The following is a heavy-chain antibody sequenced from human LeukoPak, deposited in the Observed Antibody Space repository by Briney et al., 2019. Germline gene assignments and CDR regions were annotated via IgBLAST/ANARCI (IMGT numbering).Heavy chain of an antibody. D-gene: IGHD3-22*01. CDR2: IIPIFGTA. J-gene: IGHJ4*02. CDR1: GGTFSSYA. V-gene: IGHV1-69*05. CDR3: ARGDKGYNTMIIY. Sequence: SVKVSCKASGGTFSSYAISWVRQAPGQGLEWMGRIIPIFGTANYAQKFQGRVTITTDESTSTTYMELSSLRSEDTAVYYCARGDKGYNTMIIYWGQGTLVTVSS.